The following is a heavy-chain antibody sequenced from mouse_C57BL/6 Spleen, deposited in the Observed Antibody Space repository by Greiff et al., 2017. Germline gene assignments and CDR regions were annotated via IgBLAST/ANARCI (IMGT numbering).Heavy chain of an antibody. CDR1: GFTFSNYW. Sequence: EVQGVESGGGLVQPGGSMKLSCVASGFTFSNYWMNWVRQSPEKGLEWVAQIRLKSDNYATHYAESVKGRFTISRDDSKSSVYLQMNNLRAEDTGIYYCTIYFYWGQGTLVTVSA. V-gene: IGHV6-3*01. J-gene: IGHJ3*01. CDR2: IRLKSDNYAT. D-gene: IGHD2-1*01. CDR3: TIYFY.